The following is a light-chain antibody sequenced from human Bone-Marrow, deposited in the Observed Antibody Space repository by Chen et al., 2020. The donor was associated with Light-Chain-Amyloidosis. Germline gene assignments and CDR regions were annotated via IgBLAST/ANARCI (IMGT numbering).Light chain of an antibody. Sequence: SYELKQPPSVSVSQGQTARITCSGDDLPTKYAYWYQQKPGQAPVLVIHRDTERPSGISERVSGSSSGTTATLTISGVQAEDEADYHGQSADSSGTYEVIFGWGTKLTVL. J-gene: IGLJ2*01. V-gene: IGLV3-25*03. CDR2: RDT. CDR1: DLPTKY. CDR3: QSADSSGTYEVI.